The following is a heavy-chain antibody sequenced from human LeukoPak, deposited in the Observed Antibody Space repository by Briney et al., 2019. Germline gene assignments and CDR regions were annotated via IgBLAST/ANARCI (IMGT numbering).Heavy chain of an antibody. J-gene: IGHJ4*02. CDR3: ARTNSGDDSFDY. CDR1: GFTFSDYY. CDR2: ISGSTGYT. V-gene: IGHV3-11*03. D-gene: IGHD5-12*01. Sequence: SGGSLRLSCAASGFTFSDYYMSWIRQAPRKGLEWVSYISGSTGYTNYADSVKGRFTISRDNAKNSLFLHMNSLRAEDTAVYYCARTNSGDDSFDYWGQGTLVTVSS.